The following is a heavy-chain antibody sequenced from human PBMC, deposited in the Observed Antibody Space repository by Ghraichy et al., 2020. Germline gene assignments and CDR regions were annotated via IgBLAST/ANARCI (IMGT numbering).Heavy chain of an antibody. CDR1: GFTFTSSA. CDR3: AAVSISGGLGINYYYYGMDV. J-gene: IGHJ6*02. V-gene: IGHV1-58*01. D-gene: IGHD5-12*01. CDR2: IVVGSGNT. Sequence: SVKVSCKASGFTFTSSAVQWVRQARGQRLEWIGWIVVGSGNTNYAQKFQERVTITRDMSTSTAYMELSSLRSEDTAVYYCAAVSISGGLGINYYYYGMDVWGQGTTVTVSS.